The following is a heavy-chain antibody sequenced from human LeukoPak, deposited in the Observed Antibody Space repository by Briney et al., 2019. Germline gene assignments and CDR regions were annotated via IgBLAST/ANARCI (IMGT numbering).Heavy chain of an antibody. J-gene: IGHJ4*02. Sequence: SETLSLTCAVSGDSISRGGYSWSWIRQSPGKGLVLVASISYSGATFHYPSLKSRLTISVDTSKNQFSLKLSSVTAADTAVYYCAMSEWFGELSQPIDYWGQGTLVTVSS. D-gene: IGHD3-10*01. V-gene: IGHV4-30-4*07. CDR1: GDSISRGGYS. CDR2: ISYSGAT. CDR3: AMSEWFGELSQPIDY.